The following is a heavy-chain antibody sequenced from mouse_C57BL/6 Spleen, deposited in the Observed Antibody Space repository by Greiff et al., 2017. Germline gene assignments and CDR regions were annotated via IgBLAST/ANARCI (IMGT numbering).Heavy chain of an antibody. D-gene: IGHD3-2*02. CDR1: GYAFSSSW. Sequence: QVHVKQSGPELVKPGASVKISCKASGYAFSSSWMNWVKQRPGKGLEWIGRIYPGDGDTNYNGKFKGKATLTADKSSSTAYMQLSSLTSEDSAVYFCATAQATGWFAYWGQGTLVTVSA. J-gene: IGHJ3*01. CDR3: ATAQATGWFAY. CDR2: IYPGDGDT. V-gene: IGHV1-82*01.